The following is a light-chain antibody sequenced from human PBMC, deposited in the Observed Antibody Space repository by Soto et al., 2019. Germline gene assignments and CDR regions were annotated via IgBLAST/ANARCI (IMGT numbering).Light chain of an antibody. V-gene: IGLV2-14*03. Sequence: QSVLTQPASVSGSPGQSITISCTGTNSDVGAYNFVSWYQQHPGKAPKLIICDVSNRPSGVSNRFSGSKSGNTASLTISGLQAEDEADYYCSSYRTGSTLVFGTGTKVTVL. CDR2: DVS. J-gene: IGLJ1*01. CDR1: NSDVGAYNF. CDR3: SSYRTGSTLV.